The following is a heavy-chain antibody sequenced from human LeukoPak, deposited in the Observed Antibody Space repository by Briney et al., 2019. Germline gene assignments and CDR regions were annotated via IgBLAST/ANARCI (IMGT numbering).Heavy chain of an antibody. CDR1: GFTFSSYG. J-gene: IGHJ4*02. CDR3: AKGIHSTGYYPFDY. V-gene: IGHV3-33*06. Sequence: PGGSLRLSCAASGFTFSSYGMHWVRQAPGKGLEWVAVIWYDGSNKYYADSVKGRFTISRDNSKNTLYLQMNSLRAEDTAIYYCAKGIHSTGYYPFDYWGQGTLVTVSS. D-gene: IGHD3-22*01. CDR2: IWYDGSNK.